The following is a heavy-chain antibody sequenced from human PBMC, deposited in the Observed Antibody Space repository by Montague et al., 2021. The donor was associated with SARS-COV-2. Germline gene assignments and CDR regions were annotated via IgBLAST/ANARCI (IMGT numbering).Heavy chain of an antibody. CDR2: IWYDGSNK. D-gene: IGHD3-10*01. CDR1: GFTSSSYG. J-gene: IGHJ6*02. V-gene: IGHV3-33*01. CDR3: ARQLGYYYGMDV. Sequence: SLRLSCAASGFTSSSYGMHWVRQAPGKGLEWVAVIWYDGSNKYYADSVKGRFTISRDNSKNTLYLQMNSLRAEDTAVYYCARQLGYYYGMDVWGQGTTVIVSS.